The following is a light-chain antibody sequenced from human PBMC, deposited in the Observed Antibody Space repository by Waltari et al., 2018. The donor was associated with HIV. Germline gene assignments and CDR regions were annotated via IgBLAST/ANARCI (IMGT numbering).Light chain of an antibody. CDR1: PHDIGGSHL. V-gene: IGLV2-14*03. CDR3: TSASHGYTAPRV. Sequence: QPALTQPASISGSPGQSLTISCTGSPHDIGGSHLLSWYQQYPGQAPKVTIYEMPSRPSGVSSRFSASKSGNTASLTISHLQPADEADYFCTSASHGYTAPRVFGGGTRVTVL. J-gene: IGLJ2*01. CDR2: EMP.